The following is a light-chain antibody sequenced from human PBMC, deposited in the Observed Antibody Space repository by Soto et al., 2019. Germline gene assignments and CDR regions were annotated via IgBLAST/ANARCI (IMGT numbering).Light chain of an antibody. CDR3: LLSHGRARV. V-gene: IGLV7-46*01. CDR1: TGAVTSGNW. Sequence: VVTQEPSLTVSPGGTVTLTCGSSTGAVTSGNWPYWFQRKPGQAPRTLIYDTTNKQSWTPARFSGSLLGGKAALTLSGAQPEDEADYYCLLSHGRARVFGGGTQLTVL. CDR2: DTT. J-gene: IGLJ3*02.